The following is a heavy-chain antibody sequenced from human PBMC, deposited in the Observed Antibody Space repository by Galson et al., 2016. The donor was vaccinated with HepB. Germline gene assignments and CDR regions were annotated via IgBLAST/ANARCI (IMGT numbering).Heavy chain of an antibody. CDR1: GFSLHTSGLS. V-gene: IGHV2-5*02. J-gene: IGHJ4*02. D-gene: IGHD5-24*01. Sequence: PALVKPTQTLTLTCTFSGFSLHTSGLSVGWIRQPPGKALEWLAVIHWDDDKRYSPSLKSRLTITKDPSKTHVVLTLTHMDPLDTATYYCAHQTAMATLTGSFDYWGQGTLVTVSS. CDR2: IHWDDDK. CDR3: AHQTAMATLTGSFDY.